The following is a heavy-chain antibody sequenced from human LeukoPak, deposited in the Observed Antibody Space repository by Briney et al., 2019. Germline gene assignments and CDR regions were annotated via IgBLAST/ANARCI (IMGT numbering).Heavy chain of an antibody. CDR3: ARKYCSSTSCYFDY. J-gene: IGHJ4*02. D-gene: IGHD2-2*01. V-gene: IGHV4-38-2*01. CDR2: IYHSGST. CDR1: GYSISSGNY. Sequence: SETLSLTCAVSGYSISSGNYWDWIRQPPGKGLEWIGSIYHSGSTYYSPSLKSRVTISVDMSKNQFSLKLSSVTAADTAVYYCARKYCSSTSCYFDYWGQGTLVTVSS.